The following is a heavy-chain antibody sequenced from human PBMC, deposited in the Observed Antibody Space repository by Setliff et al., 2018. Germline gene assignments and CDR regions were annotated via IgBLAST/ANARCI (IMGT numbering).Heavy chain of an antibody. V-gene: IGHV1-8*03. CDR3: ARSVSYCGPDCSRRFDF. CDR2: MDPNNGQT. Sequence: ASVKVSCKASGYTFTAYHINWVRQATGQGLEWMGWMDPNNGQTGYAQKFQGRVTFTRDTSISAAYMELSSLGSEDTAIYYCARSVSYCGPDCSRRFDFWGQGTLVTSPQ. J-gene: IGHJ4*02. D-gene: IGHD2-21*02. CDR1: GYTFTAYH.